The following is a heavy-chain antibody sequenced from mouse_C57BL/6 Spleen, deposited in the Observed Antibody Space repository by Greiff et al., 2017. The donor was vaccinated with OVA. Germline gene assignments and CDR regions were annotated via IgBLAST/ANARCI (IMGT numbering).Heavy chain of an antibody. CDR2: ISSGGSYT. V-gene: IGHV5-6*01. D-gene: IGHD2-10*02. CDR3: ARGYGKGTWFAY. CDR1: GFTFSSYG. Sequence: DVHLVESGGDLVKPGGSLKLSCAASGFTFSSYGMSWVRQTPDKRLEWVATISSGGSYTYYPDSVKGRFTISRDNAKNTLYLQMSSLKSEDTAMYYCARGYGKGTWFAYWGQGTLVTVSA. J-gene: IGHJ3*01.